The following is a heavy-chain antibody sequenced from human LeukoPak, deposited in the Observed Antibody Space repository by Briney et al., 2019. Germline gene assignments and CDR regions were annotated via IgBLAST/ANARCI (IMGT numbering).Heavy chain of an antibody. CDR1: GGSISSSSYY. V-gene: IGHV4-39*01. CDR2: IYYSGST. CDR3: ARLSSVVLYYDFWSESDAFDI. D-gene: IGHD3-3*01. J-gene: IGHJ3*02. Sequence: PSETLSLTCTVSGGSISSSSYYWGWIRQPPGKGLEWIGSIYYSGSTYYNPSLKSRVTISVDTSKNQFSLKLSSVTAADTAVYYCARLSSVVLYYDFWSESDAFDIWGQGTMVTVSS.